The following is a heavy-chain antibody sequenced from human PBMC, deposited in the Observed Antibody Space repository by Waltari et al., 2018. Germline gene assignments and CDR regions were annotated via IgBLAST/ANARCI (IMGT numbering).Heavy chain of an antibody. D-gene: IGHD3-3*01. CDR3: ATGEWMATTPPFDY. V-gene: IGHV1-24*01. CDR1: GYTLTELS. J-gene: IGHJ4*02. Sequence: QVQLVQSGAEVKQPGASVTVSCKVSGYTLTELSMHWVRPAPGKGLEWMGGFDPEDGETIYAQKFQGRVTMTEDTSTDTAYMELSSLRSEDTAVYYCATGEWMATTPPFDYWGQGTLVTVSS. CDR2: FDPEDGET.